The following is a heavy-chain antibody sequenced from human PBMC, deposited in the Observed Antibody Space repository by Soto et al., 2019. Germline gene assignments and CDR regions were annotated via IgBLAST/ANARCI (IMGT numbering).Heavy chain of an antibody. Sequence: SETLSLTCAVYGGSFSGYYWIWIRQPPGKGLEWIGEINHSGSTNYNPSLKSRVTISVDTSKNQFSLKLSSVTAADTAVYYCARDPLKSRFLEWLSTPSYYMDVRGKGTTVTVSS. CDR1: GGSFSGYY. J-gene: IGHJ6*03. V-gene: IGHV4-34*01. D-gene: IGHD3-3*01. CDR3: ARDPLKSRFLEWLSTPSYYMDV. CDR2: INHSGST.